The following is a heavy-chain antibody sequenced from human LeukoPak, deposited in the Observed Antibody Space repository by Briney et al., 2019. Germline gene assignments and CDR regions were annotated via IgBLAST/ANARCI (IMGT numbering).Heavy chain of an antibody. D-gene: IGHD6-6*01. Sequence: SETLSLTCAVYGGSFSGYYWSWIRQPPGKGLEWIGEINHSGSTNYNPSLKSRVTISVDTSKNQFPLKLSSVTAADTAVYYCASISSSPPRDYWGQGTLVTVSS. J-gene: IGHJ4*02. CDR3: ASISSSPPRDY. V-gene: IGHV4-34*01. CDR1: GGSFSGYY. CDR2: INHSGST.